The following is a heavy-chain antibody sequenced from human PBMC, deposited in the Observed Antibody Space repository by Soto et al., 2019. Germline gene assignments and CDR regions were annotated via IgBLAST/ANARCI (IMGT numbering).Heavy chain of an antibody. Sequence: QVQLVESGGGVVQPGRSLRLSCAASGFTFSTYGMHWVRQPPGKGLEWVAVISSDGKSEYYADPVKGRFSISRDNSKNTLSLQMNSLRVEDTAVYYCAKTITTYSGDSRGRGALVDYWGQGTLVTVSS. CDR2: ISSDGKSE. J-gene: IGHJ4*02. CDR3: AKTITTYSGDSRGRGALVDY. V-gene: IGHV3-30*18. D-gene: IGHD3-22*01. CDR1: GFTFSTYG.